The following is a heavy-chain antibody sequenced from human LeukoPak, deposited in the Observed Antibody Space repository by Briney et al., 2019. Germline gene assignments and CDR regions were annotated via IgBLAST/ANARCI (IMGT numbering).Heavy chain of an antibody. CDR1: GFTFSSYG. CDR3: ARDRRGGNSYFDY. V-gene: IGHV3-33*01. D-gene: IGHD5-18*01. J-gene: IGHJ4*02. Sequence: GGSLRLSCAASGFTFSSYGMHWVRQAPGKGLECVAVIWYDGSNKYYADSVKGRFTISRDNSKNTLYLQMNSLRAEDTAVYYCARDRRGGNSYFDYWGQGTLVTVSS. CDR2: IWYDGSNK.